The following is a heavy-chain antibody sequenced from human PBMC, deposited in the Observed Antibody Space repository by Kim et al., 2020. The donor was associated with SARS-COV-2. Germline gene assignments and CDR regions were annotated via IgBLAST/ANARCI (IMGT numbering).Heavy chain of an antibody. CDR1: GFTFSSYA. V-gene: IGHV3-23*01. Sequence: GGSLRLSCAASGFTFSSYAMSWVRQAPGKGLEWVSAISGSGGSTYYADSVKGRFTISRDNSKNTLYLQMNSLRAEDTAVYYCAKDGLGELSSYYYYGMDVWGQGTTVTVSS. D-gene: IGHD3-16*02. CDR2: ISGSGGST. J-gene: IGHJ6*02. CDR3: AKDGLGELSSYYYYGMDV.